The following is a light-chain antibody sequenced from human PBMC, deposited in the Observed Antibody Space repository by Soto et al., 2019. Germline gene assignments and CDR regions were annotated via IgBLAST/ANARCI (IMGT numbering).Light chain of an antibody. J-gene: IGLJ2*01. CDR3: SSFTATSPVI. CDR1: SSDVGAYNY. Sequence: QSALTQPASLSGSPGQSITISCTGTSSDVGAYNYVPWYQQHPGKAPKLLIYDVRDRPSGVSNRFSGSKSDNTASLTISGLQAEDEADYYCSSFTATSPVIFGGGTKVTVL. CDR2: DVR. V-gene: IGLV2-14*03.